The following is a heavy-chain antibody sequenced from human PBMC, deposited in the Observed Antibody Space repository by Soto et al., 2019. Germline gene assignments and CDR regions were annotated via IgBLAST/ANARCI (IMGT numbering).Heavy chain of an antibody. D-gene: IGHD1-1*01. CDR2: IGRGGDT. CDR3: AKDGTTTGIHYYSMDV. V-gene: IGHV3-23*01. CDR1: GIEFFNYA. Sequence: PGGSLRLSCVASGIEFFNYAMIWVRQAPDKGLEWVSTIGRGGDTYYADSVKGRFTVSKDNSRNTVFLQMNSLRAEDTALYFCAKDGTTTGIHYYSMDVWGQGTTVTVSS. J-gene: IGHJ6*02.